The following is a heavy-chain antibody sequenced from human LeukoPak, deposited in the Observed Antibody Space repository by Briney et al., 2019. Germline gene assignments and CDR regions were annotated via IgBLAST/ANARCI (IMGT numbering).Heavy chain of an antibody. V-gene: IGHV4-38-2*02. J-gene: IGHJ4*02. D-gene: IGHD6-13*01. Sequence: TSETLSLTCTVSGYSISSGYYWGWIRQPPGKGLEWIGTIYHTGSTYYNPSLKSRVTMSVDTSTDQFSLKLSSVTAADTAVYYCERKVIGYSRTWVEYWGQGNLVTVYS. CDR3: ERKVIGYSRTWVEY. CDR1: GYSISSGYY. CDR2: IYHTGST.